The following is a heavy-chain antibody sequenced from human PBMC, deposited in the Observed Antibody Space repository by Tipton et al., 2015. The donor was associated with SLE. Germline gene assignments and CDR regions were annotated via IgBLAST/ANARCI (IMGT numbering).Heavy chain of an antibody. CDR3: ARDGPRITMVRGVPDNY. CDR1: GFTFSSYS. Sequence: SLRLSCAASGFTFSSYSMNWVRQAPGKGLEWVSYISSGSSTIYYADSVKGRFTISRDNAKNSLYLQMNSLRAEDTAVYYCARDGPRITMVRGVPDNYWGQGTLVTVSS. CDR2: ISSGSSTI. V-gene: IGHV3-48*01. D-gene: IGHD3-10*01. J-gene: IGHJ4*02.